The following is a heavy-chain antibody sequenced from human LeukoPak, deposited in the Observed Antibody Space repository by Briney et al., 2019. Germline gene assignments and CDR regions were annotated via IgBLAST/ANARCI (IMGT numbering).Heavy chain of an antibody. D-gene: IGHD2-2*01. Sequence: PSETLSLTCAVSGGSIGSGGYSWSWIRQPPGKGLGWIGYIYHSGSTYYNPSLKSRVTISVDRSKNQFSLKLSSVTAADTAVYYCARGYCSSTSCYGFDYWGQGTLVTVSS. CDR2: IYHSGST. CDR1: GGSIGSGGYS. V-gene: IGHV4-30-2*01. J-gene: IGHJ4*02. CDR3: ARGYCSSTSCYGFDY.